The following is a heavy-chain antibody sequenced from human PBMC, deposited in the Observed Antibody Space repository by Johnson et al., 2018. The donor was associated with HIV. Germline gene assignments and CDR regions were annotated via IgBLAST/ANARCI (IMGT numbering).Heavy chain of an antibody. CDR1: GFTFSDHY. CDR2: SRNKANTYTT. J-gene: IGHJ3*01. V-gene: IGHV3-72*01. Sequence: VQLVESGGGLVQSGGSLRLSCAASGFTFSDHYMDWVRQAPGKGLEWVGRSRNKANTYTTEYAASVKGRFTISRDDSKNSLYLQMNSLKTEDTAVYYCTRDRDGVGVSWGQGTMVTVSS. CDR3: TRDRDGVGVS. D-gene: IGHD3-10*01.